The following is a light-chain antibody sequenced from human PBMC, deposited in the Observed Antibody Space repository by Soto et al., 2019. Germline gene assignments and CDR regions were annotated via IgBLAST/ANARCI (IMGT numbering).Light chain of an antibody. CDR1: SSDVGGYNY. J-gene: IGLJ1*01. Sequence: QSALTQPASVSGSPGQSITISCTGTSSDVGGYNYVSWYQQHQGKAPKLMIYDVSNRPSGVSNRFSGSKSGNTASLTISGLQDEDEDDYYCSSYTSSSTLYVFGTGTKLTVL. CDR2: DVS. V-gene: IGLV2-14*01. CDR3: SSYTSSSTLYV.